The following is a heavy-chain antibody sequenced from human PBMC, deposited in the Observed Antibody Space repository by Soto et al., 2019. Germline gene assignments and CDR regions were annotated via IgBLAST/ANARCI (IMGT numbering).Heavy chain of an antibody. CDR3: ARVFSYDSSGPYYFDY. CDR1: GFTFSNYA. V-gene: IGHV3-21*01. J-gene: IGHJ4*02. CDR2: ISSSSSYI. D-gene: IGHD3-22*01. Sequence: GGSLRLSCAASGFTFSNYAMTWVRQAPGKGLEWVSSISSSSSYIYYADSVKGRFTISRDNAKNSLYLQMNSLRAEDTAVYYCARVFSYDSSGPYYFDYWGQGTLVTVSS.